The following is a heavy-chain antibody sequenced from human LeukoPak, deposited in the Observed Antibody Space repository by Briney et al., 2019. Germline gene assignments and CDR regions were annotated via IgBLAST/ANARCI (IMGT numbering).Heavy chain of an antibody. Sequence: PSETLSLTCAVYGGSFSGYYWSWIRQPPGKGLEWIGEINHSGSTNYNPSLKSRVTISVDTSKNQFSLKLGSVTAADTAVYYCARGAEYSSSWVLRARRKTNWFDPWGQGTLVTVSS. CDR1: GGSFSGYY. CDR2: INHSGST. D-gene: IGHD6-13*01. CDR3: ARGAEYSSSWVLRARRKTNWFDP. V-gene: IGHV4-34*01. J-gene: IGHJ5*02.